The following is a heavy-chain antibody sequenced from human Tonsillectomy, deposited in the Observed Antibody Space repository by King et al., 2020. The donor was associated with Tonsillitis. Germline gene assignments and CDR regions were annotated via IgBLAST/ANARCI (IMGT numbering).Heavy chain of an antibody. CDR2: ISYDGRNK. V-gene: IGHV3-30*18. CDR1: GLTFSRYA. CDR3: AKDPQAARPHYPDY. Sequence: VQLVESGGGVVQPGRSLRLSCVASGLTFSRYAMHWVRQAPGKGLEWVAVISYDGRNKYYADSVKGRFTISRDNSKNTLYLQMNSLRAEDTAVYYCAKDPQAARPHYPDYGGQGTLVTVSS. D-gene: IGHD6-6*01. J-gene: IGHJ4*02.